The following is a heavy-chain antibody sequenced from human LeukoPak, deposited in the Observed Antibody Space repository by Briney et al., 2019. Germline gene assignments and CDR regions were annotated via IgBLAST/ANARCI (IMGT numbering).Heavy chain of an antibody. CDR3: ANGESNGYYYSMPAFDY. CDR2: ISYEGSNK. Sequence: QPGGSLRLSCAASGFTFSSYAMSWVRQAPGKGLEWVAVISYEGSNKYFTDSVKGRFTISRDNSKNTLYLQMNSLRDEDTAVYYCANGESNGYYYSMPAFDYWGQGTLVTVSS. J-gene: IGHJ4*02. CDR1: GFTFSSYA. D-gene: IGHD3-22*01. V-gene: IGHV3-30*18.